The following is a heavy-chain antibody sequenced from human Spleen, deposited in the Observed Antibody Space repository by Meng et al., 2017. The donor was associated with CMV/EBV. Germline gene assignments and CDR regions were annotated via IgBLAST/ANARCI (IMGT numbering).Heavy chain of an antibody. CDR2: LDPNTDGA. CDR1: GYTFTGYY. J-gene: IGHJ4*02. CDR3: TRGDILTGYPIDY. D-gene: IGHD3-9*01. Sequence: ASVKVSCKASGYTFTGYYMHWVRQATGQGLEWMGWLDPNTDGAGYAQKFQGRVTMTRNTSISTAYMELSSLTSEDTAVYFCTRGDILTGYPIDYWGQGTLVTVSS. V-gene: IGHV1-8*02.